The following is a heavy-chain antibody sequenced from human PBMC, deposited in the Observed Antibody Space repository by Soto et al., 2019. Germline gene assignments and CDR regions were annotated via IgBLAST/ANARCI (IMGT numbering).Heavy chain of an antibody. V-gene: IGHV4-59*02. D-gene: IGHD1-26*01. Sequence: LXCSVSGGCVSSFHWSWIRQSPGKVLEWIGYVFYTGNTKYNPALKRRVTISVDTSKKQFSLKLSSVSAADTGLYYCARSYSGTFYGYGSGGQRILVTVSS. CDR1: GGCVSSFH. CDR3: ARSYSGTFYGYGS. J-gene: IGHJ4*02. CDR2: VFYTGNT.